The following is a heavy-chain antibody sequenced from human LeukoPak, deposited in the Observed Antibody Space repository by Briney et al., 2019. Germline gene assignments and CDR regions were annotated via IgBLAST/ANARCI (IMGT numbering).Heavy chain of an antibody. J-gene: IGHJ4*02. V-gene: IGHV4-39*07. Sequence: SETLSLTCTVSGGSISGSSYYWGWIRQPPGKGLEWIGNIYYSGSTSYNPSLKSRVTISLDTSKNQFSLKLSSVTAADTAVYYCARDVTAAANFDDWGQGTLVTVSS. CDR2: IYYSGST. CDR3: ARDVTAAANFDD. D-gene: IGHD6-13*01. CDR1: GGSISGSSYY.